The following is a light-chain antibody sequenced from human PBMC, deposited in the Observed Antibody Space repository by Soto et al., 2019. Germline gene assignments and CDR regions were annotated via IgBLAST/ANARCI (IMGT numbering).Light chain of an antibody. J-gene: IGLJ7*01. CDR1: SSDVGGYNY. CDR3: SSYTGSNTLLL. V-gene: IGLV2-14*01. CDR2: EVT. Sequence: QSALTQPASVSGSPGQSITISCTGSSSDVGGYNYVSWYQQHPGKAPKLLIFEVTNRPSGVSDRFSGSKSGNTASLTISGLQAEDEADYYCSSYTGSNTLLLFGGGTQLTVL.